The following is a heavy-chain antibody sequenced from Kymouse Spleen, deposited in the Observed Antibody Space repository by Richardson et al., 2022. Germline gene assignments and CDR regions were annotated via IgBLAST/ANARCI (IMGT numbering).Heavy chain of an antibody. D-gene: IGHD2-8*01. Sequence: EVQLVESGGGLVQPGGSLRLSCAASGFTFSSYDMHWVRQATGKGLEWVSAIGTAGDTYYPGSVKGRFTISRENAKNSLYLQMNSLRAGDTAVYYCARDQGYCTNGVCSGYFDLWGRGTLVTVSS. CDR3: ARDQGYCTNGVCSGYFDL. V-gene: IGHV3-13*01. CDR2: IGTAGDT. J-gene: IGHJ2*01. CDR1: GFTFSSYD.